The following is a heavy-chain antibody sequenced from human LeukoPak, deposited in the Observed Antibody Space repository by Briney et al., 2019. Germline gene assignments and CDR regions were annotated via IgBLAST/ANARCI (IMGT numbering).Heavy chain of an antibody. CDR2: ISAYNGNT. D-gene: IGHD6-13*01. J-gene: IGHJ6*02. CDR3: ARWSSSSWNIRVGYYYYYYGMDV. CDR1: GYTFTSYG. V-gene: IGHV1-18*01. Sequence: ASVKVSCKASGYTFTSYGISWVRQAPGQGLEWMGWISAYNGNTNYAQKLQGRVTMTTDTSTSTAYMELRSLRSDDTAVYYCARWSSSSWNIRVGYYYYYYGMDVWGQGTTVTVSS.